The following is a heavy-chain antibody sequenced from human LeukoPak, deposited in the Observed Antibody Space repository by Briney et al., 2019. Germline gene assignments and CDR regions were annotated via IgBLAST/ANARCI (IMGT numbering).Heavy chain of an antibody. CDR3: AKGGDILQGVYNWFDA. J-gene: IGHJ5*02. Sequence: KPGGSLRLSCAASGFTFSSYSMNWVRQAPGKGLEWVSSISSSSSYIYYADSVKGRFTISRDNAKNSLYLQMNSLRAEDTAVYYCAKGGDILQGVYNWFDAWGQGTLVTVSS. D-gene: IGHD3-10*01. CDR1: GFTFSSYS. CDR2: ISSSSSYI. V-gene: IGHV3-21*01.